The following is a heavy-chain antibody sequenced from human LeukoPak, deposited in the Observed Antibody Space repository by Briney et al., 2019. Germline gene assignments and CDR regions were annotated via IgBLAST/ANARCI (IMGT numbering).Heavy chain of an antibody. J-gene: IGHJ4*02. D-gene: IGHD5-24*01. CDR1: GYIFKDFY. CDR2: INPNSGDT. Sequence: GASVKVSCKTSGYIFKDFYIHWVRQAPGHRLEWMGWINPNSGDTNSAQRFQGRVTMTRDTSTGTAYMDLSSLTSDDTAVYFCAKDSSGGYNSHWGQGTLVTVSS. CDR3: AKDSSGGYNSH. V-gene: IGHV1-2*02.